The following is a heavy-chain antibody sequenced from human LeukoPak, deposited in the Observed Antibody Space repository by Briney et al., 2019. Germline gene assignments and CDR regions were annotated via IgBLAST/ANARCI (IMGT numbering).Heavy chain of an antibody. CDR1: GGSFSGYY. D-gene: IGHD2-2*01. V-gene: IGHV4-34*01. Sequence: SETLSLTCAVYGGSFSGYYWSWIRQPPGKGLEWIGEINHSGSTNYNPSLKSRVTISVDTSKNQFSLKLSSVTAADTAVYYCARGRDIVVVPAFGRVVRGHMDVWGKGTTVTVSS. CDR2: INHSGST. CDR3: ARGRDIVVVPAFGRVVRGHMDV. J-gene: IGHJ6*03.